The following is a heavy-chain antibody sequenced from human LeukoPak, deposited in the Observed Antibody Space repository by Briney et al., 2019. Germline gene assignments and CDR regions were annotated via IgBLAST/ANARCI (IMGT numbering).Heavy chain of an antibody. V-gene: IGHV3-33*08. CDR1: GFTFSSYA. CDR2: IWYDGSNK. J-gene: IGHJ6*02. CDR3: ARTYYYDSSGSDGMDV. Sequence: GTSLRLSCAASGFTFSSYAMSWVRQAPGKGLEWVAVIWYDGSNKYYADSVKGRFTISRDNSKNTLYLQMNSLRAEDTAVYYCARTYYYDSSGSDGMDVWGQGTTVTVSS. D-gene: IGHD3-22*01.